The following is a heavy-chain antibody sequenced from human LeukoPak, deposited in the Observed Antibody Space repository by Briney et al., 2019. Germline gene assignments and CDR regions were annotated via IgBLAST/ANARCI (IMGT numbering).Heavy chain of an antibody. CDR3: RGSSAGAEYVFDN. CDR1: GFTFSDSA. V-gene: IGHV3-73*01. J-gene: IGHJ3*02. D-gene: IGHD3-10*01. CDR2: IRSKINNYAT. Sequence: GGSLRLSCEASGFTFSDSAMHWVRQASGKGLEWVGRIRSKINNYATGYGVSVKGRFTISRDDSKNTAYLQMNSLKTEDTAVYYCRGSSAGAEYVFDNWGQGTMVTVSS.